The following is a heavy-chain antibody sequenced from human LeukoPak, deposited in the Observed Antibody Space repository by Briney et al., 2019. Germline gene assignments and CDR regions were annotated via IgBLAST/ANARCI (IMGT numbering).Heavy chain of an antibody. Sequence: PGGSLRLSCAASRFTFSSYDIHWGRQAPGKGLGWVGFIRYDGSNKHYAASVKGRFTISRDNSQSTLHLQVDTLRAEETAVYYCAKGLSYYDSSGYREDSGYFDYWGQGTLVTVSS. V-gene: IGHV3-30*02. CDR1: RFTFSSYD. CDR2: IRYDGSNK. D-gene: IGHD3-22*01. CDR3: AKGLSYYDSSGYREDSGYFDY. J-gene: IGHJ4*02.